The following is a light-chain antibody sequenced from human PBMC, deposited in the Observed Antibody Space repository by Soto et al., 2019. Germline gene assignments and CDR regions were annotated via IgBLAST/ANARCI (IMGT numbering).Light chain of an antibody. CDR2: EVN. J-gene: IGLJ1*01. V-gene: IGLV2-8*01. Sequence: LTQPPSASGSPGQSVTISCTGTSSDVGSYNYVSWYQQHPGKAPKLIIYEVNKRPSGVPDRFSGSKSGNTASLTVSGLQTEDEADYYCSSYAGGNNLVFGTGTKLTVL. CDR3: SSYAGGNNLV. CDR1: SSDVGSYNY.